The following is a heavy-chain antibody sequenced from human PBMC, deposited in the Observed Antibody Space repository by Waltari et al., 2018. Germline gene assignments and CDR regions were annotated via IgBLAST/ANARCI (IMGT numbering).Heavy chain of an antibody. CDR2: IKQDGSEK. J-gene: IGHJ4*02. CDR1: GFTFSSYW. CDR3: ARVRRKNIVVVVAAGYYFDY. Sequence: EVQLVESGGGLVQPGGSLRLSCAASGFTFSSYWMSWVRQAPGQGLAWVANIKQDGSEKYYVDSVKGRFTISRDNAKNSLYLQMNSLRAEDTAVYYCARVRRKNIVVVVAAGYYFDYWGQGTLVTVSS. D-gene: IGHD2-15*01. V-gene: IGHV3-7*01.